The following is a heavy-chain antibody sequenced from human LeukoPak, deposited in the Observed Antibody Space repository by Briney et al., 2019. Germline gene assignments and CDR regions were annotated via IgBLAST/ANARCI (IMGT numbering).Heavy chain of an antibody. CDR1: GFTFSSYW. D-gene: IGHD1-20*01. CDR2: INVDGGTT. J-gene: IGHJ4*02. Sequence: PGGSLRLSCEASGFTFSSYWMHWVRQGPGRGLVWISRINVDGGTTDYADSVRGRFTISRDNAKNTLYLQMNNLRAEDTAVYYCARDMTGPLDYWGQGTLVTASS. CDR3: ARDMTGPLDY. V-gene: IGHV3-74*01.